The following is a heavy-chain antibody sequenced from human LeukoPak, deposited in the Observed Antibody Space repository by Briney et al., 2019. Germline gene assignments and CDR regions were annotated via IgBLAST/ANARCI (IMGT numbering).Heavy chain of an antibody. J-gene: IGHJ4*02. CDR3: ARDVDYGDSGGLDY. V-gene: IGHV1-69*04. CDR1: GGTFSSYA. Sequence: ASVKVSCKASGGTFSSYAISWVRQAPGQGLEWMGRIIPILGIANYAQKFRGRVTITADKSTSTAYMELSSLRSEDTAVYYCARDVDYGDSGGLDYWGQGTLVTVSS. D-gene: IGHD4-17*01. CDR2: IIPILGIA.